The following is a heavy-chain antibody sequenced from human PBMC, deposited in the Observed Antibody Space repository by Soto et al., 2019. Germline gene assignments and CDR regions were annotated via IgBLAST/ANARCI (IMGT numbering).Heavy chain of an antibody. Sequence: PGGSLRLSCAASGFTFSSYGMHWVRQAPGKGLEWVSGISWNSGSIGYADSVKGRFTISRDNAKNSLYLQMNSLRAEDTALYYCAKDITPMIVVVTLDYWGQGTLVTVSS. CDR2: ISWNSGSI. J-gene: IGHJ4*02. CDR1: GFTFSSYG. D-gene: IGHD3-22*01. CDR3: AKDITPMIVVVTLDY. V-gene: IGHV3-9*01.